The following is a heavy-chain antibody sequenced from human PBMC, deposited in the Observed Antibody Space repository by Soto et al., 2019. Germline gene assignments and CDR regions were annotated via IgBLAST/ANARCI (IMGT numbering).Heavy chain of an antibody. CDR2: IIPIFGTA. CDR3: ASRWREYYYDSSGYYYY. V-gene: IGHV1-69*13. J-gene: IGHJ4*02. CDR1: GGTFSSYA. Sequence: SVKVSCKASGGTFSSYAMSWVRQAPGQGLEWMGGIIPIFGTANYAQKFQGRVTITADESTSTAYMEPSSLRSEDTAVYYCASRWREYYYDSSGYYYYWGQGTLVTVSS. D-gene: IGHD3-22*01.